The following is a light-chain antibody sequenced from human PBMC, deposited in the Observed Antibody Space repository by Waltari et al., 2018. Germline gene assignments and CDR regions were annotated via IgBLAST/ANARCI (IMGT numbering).Light chain of an antibody. V-gene: IGLV1-47*03. CDR2: RNN. CDR3: AAWDDSLSGVV. CDR1: ISNIGPNY. Sequence: QSVLTQPPSASGTPGQRVIISCSGSISNIGPNYVYCYQHLPGTGPKLLIDRNNQRASGVPDRVACSKAGTVASLAISGLWSEDEAHYHCAAWDDSLSGVVFGGGTKLTVL. J-gene: IGLJ2*01.